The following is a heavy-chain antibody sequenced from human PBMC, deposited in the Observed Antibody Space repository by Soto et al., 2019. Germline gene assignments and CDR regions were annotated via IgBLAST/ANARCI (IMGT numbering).Heavy chain of an antibody. CDR3: ARGTENVWGSSSYGALSAFDI. D-gene: IGHD3-16*02. CDR1: GGTFSSYA. V-gene: IGHV1-69*13. J-gene: IGHJ3*02. Sequence: SVKVSCKASGGTFSSYAISWVRQAPGQGLEWMGGIIPIFGTANYAQKFQGRVTITADESTSTAYMELSSLRSEDTAVYYCARGTENVWGSSSYGALSAFDIWGQGTMVTV. CDR2: IIPIFGTA.